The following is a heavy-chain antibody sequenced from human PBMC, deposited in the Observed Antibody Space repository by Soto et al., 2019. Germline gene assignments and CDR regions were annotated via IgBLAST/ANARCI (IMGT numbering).Heavy chain of an antibody. D-gene: IGHD3-9*01. J-gene: IGHJ2*01. CDR3: ARHDWADWYFDL. Sequence: SDTLSLTGTVSGVSISSSSYYWGWIRQPPGKGLEWIGSIYYSGSTYYNPSLKSRVTISVDTSKNQFSLKLSSVTAADTAVYYCARHDWADWYFDLWGRGTLVTVSS. CDR2: IYYSGST. CDR1: GVSISSSSYY. V-gene: IGHV4-39*01.